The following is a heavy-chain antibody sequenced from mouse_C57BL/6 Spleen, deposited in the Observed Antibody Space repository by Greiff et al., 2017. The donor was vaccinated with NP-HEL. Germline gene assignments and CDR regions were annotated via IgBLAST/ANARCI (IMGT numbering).Heavy chain of an antibody. D-gene: IGHD2-4*01. CDR1: GFTFSNYW. Sequence: EVKVEESGGGLVQPGGSMKLSCVASGFTFSNYWMNWVRQSPEKGLEWVAQIRLKSDNYATHYAESVKGRFTISRDDSKSSVYLQMNNLRAEDTGIYYCTRYGYDYIFDYWGQGTTLTVSS. V-gene: IGHV6-3*01. CDR3: TRYGYDYIFDY. CDR2: IRLKSDNYAT. J-gene: IGHJ2*01.